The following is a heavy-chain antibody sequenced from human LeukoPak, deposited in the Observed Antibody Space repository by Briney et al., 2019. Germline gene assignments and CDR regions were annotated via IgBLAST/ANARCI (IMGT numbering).Heavy chain of an antibody. J-gene: IGHJ5*02. CDR1: GGTFSSFA. V-gene: IGHV1-69*05. CDR3: ARGRPAGINWFDP. Sequence: SVKVSCKASGGTFSSFAISWVRQAPGQGLEWMGGIIPIFGTANYAQKFQGRVTITTDESTSTAYMELSSLRSEDTAVYYCARGRPAGINWFDPWAREPWSPSPQ. CDR2: IIPIFGTA. D-gene: IGHD3-10*01.